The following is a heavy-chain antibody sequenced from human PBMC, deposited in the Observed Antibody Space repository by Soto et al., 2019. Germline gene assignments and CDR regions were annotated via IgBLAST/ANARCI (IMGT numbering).Heavy chain of an antibody. J-gene: IGHJ5*02. CDR3: ARGGRYCSGGSCYYWFDP. D-gene: IGHD2-15*01. Sequence: QVQLQESGPGLVKPSETLSLTCTVSGGSISSYYWSWIRQPPGKGLEWMGYIYYSGSTNYNPSLKSRVTISVDTSKNQFSLKLSSVTAADTAVYYCARGGRYCSGGSCYYWFDPWGQGTLVTVSS. CDR1: GGSISSYY. V-gene: IGHV4-59*01. CDR2: IYYSGST.